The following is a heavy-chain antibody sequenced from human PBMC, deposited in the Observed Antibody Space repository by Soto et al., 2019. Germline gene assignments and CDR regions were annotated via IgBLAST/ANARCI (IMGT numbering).Heavy chain of an antibody. J-gene: IGHJ5*02. CDR1: GFTFSSYS. CDR2: ISSSSSYI. CDR3: ARGLWEPYNWFDP. D-gene: IGHD1-26*01. Sequence: GGSLRLSCAASGFTFSSYSMNWVRQAPGKGLEWVSSISSSSSYIYYADSVKGRFTISRDNAKNSLYLQMNSLRAEDTAVYYCARGLWEPYNWFDPWGQGTLVTVSS. V-gene: IGHV3-21*01.